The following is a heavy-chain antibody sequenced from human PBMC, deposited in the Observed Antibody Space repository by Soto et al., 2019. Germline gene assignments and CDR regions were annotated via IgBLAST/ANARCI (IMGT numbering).Heavy chain of an antibody. Sequence: GGSLRLSCSASGFTFSSYAMHWVRQAPGKGLEYVSAISSNGGSTYYANSVKGRFTISRDNSKNTLYLQMSRLSAEDTAVYYCVKDSSKGGYCSGGSCYSPILSGMDVWGQGASVTVS. J-gene: IGHJ6*02. CDR3: VKDSSKGGYCSGGSCYSPILSGMDV. V-gene: IGHV3-64D*06. CDR1: GFTFSSYA. CDR2: ISSNGGST. D-gene: IGHD2-15*01.